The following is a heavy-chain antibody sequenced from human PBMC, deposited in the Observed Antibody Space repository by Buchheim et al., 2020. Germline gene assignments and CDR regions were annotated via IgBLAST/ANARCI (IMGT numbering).Heavy chain of an antibody. CDR1: GFTFSSYA. J-gene: IGHJ6*02. CDR2: ISGSGGST. Sequence: EVQLLESGGGLVQPGGSLRLSCAASGFTFSSYAMSWVRQAPGKGLEWVSAISGSGGSTYYADSVKGRFTISSDNSKNTLYLQMNSLRAEDTAVYYCAKDLAGITIFGVVITYYGMDVWGQGTT. V-gene: IGHV3-23*01. D-gene: IGHD3-3*01. CDR3: AKDLAGITIFGVVITYYGMDV.